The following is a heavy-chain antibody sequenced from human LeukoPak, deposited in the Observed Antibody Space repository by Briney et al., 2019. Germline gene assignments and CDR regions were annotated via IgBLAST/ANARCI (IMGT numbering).Heavy chain of an antibody. V-gene: IGHV3-30*02. CDR1: GFTFSSYG. J-gene: IGHJ4*02. CDR3: ARDRASGWFVY. CDR2: IQKDGSNE. Sequence: PGGSLRLSCAASGFTFSSYGMHWVRQAPGKGLEWVAYIQKDGSNEQYADAVKGRFRISRDSSKNILYLQMNSLRAEDTAVYYCARDRASGWFVYWGQGTLVTVSS. D-gene: IGHD6-19*01.